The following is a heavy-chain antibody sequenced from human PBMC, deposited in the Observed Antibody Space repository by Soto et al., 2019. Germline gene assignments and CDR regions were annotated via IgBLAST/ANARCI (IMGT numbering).Heavy chain of an antibody. D-gene: IGHD3-10*01. CDR2: VYSSGAA. Sequence: QVQLKESGSGLVKPSQTLSLTCAVSGASVSTEGYTWSWIRQPPGKGLEWIGYVYSSGAAHYNPSLKSRATISLDASRNRFSLSVGSVTAADTAVYYCARATFPAVLHLEVWGQGTTVTVSS. V-gene: IGHV4-30-2*01. CDR3: ARATFPAVLHLEV. J-gene: IGHJ6*02. CDR1: GASVSTEGYT.